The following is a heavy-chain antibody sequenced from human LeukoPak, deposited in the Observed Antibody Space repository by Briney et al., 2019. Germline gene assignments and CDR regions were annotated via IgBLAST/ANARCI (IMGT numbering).Heavy chain of an antibody. J-gene: IGHJ5*02. CDR2: IRYDGSNK. CDR3: AKDYSKTSYYGSGTYYRPNWFDP. V-gene: IGHV3-30*02. D-gene: IGHD3-10*01. CDR1: GFTFSSYG. Sequence: GGSLRLSCAASGFTFSSYGMHWVRQAPGKGLEWVAFIRYDGSNKYYADSAKGRFTISRDNSKNTLYLQMNSLRAEDTAVYYCAKDYSKTSYYGSGTYYRPNWFDPWGQGTLVTVSS.